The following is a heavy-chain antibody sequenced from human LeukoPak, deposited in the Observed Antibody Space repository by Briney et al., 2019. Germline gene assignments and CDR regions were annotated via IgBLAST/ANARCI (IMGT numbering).Heavy chain of an antibody. D-gene: IGHD6-13*01. CDR2: INHSGST. V-gene: IGHV4-34*01. Sequence: GSLRLSCAASGFTFSSYAMSWIRQPPGKGLEWIGEINHSGSTNYNPSLKSRVTISVDTSKNQFSLKLSSVTAADTAVYYCARRMEEQQLVPAIVSYYYYMDVWGKGTTVTVSS. J-gene: IGHJ6*03. CDR3: ARRMEEQQLVPAIVSYYYYMDV. CDR1: GFTFSSYA.